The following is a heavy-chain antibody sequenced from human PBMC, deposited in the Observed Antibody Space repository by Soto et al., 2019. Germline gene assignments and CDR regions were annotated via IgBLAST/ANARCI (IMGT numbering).Heavy chain of an antibody. CDR2: INPSGGST. CDR1: GYTFTSYY. Sequence: QVQLVQSGAEVKKPGASVKVPCKASGYTFTSYYMHWVRQAPGQGLEWMGIINPSGGSTSYAQKFQGRVTMTRDTCTSTVYMELSSLRSEDTAVYYCARAPYYDILTGPYYFDYWGQGTLVTVSS. D-gene: IGHD3-9*01. V-gene: IGHV1-46*01. CDR3: ARAPYYDILTGPYYFDY. J-gene: IGHJ4*02.